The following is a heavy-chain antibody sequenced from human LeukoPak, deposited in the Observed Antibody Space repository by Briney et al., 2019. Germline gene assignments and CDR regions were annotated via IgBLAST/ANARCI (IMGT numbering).Heavy chain of an antibody. D-gene: IGHD5-24*01. J-gene: IGHJ6*03. Sequence: IPSETLSLTCAVYGGSFSGYYWSWIRQPPGKGLEWIGEINHSGSTNYNPSLKSRVTVSVDTSKNQFSLKLSSVTAADTAVYYCARRRDGYNYRPRLYYYYYMDVWGKGTTVTISS. CDR3: ARRRDGYNYRPRLYYYYYMDV. CDR2: INHSGST. V-gene: IGHV4-34*01. CDR1: GGSFSGYY.